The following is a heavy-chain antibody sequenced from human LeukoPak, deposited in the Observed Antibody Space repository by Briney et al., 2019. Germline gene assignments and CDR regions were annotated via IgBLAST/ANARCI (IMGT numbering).Heavy chain of an antibody. Sequence: GGSLRLSCAASGFTFSSYWMSWVRQAPGKGLEWVANIKQDGSEKYYVDSVKGRFTISRDNAKNSLYLQMNSLRAEDTALYYCAKAVGIVGATDYFDYWGQGTLVTVSS. CDR1: GFTFSSYW. D-gene: IGHD1-26*01. CDR3: AKAVGIVGATDYFDY. J-gene: IGHJ4*02. V-gene: IGHV3-7*03. CDR2: IKQDGSEK.